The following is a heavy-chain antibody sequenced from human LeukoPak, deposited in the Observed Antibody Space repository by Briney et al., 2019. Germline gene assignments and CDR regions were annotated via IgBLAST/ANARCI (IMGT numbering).Heavy chain of an antibody. CDR2: INHSGST. Sequence: HPSETLSLTCTVSGGSISSSSYYWGWIRQPPGKGLEWIGEINHSGSTNYNPSLKSRVTISVDTSKNQFSLKLSSVTAADTAGYYCARGWGVDQWLVSGDAFDIWGQGTMVTVSS. D-gene: IGHD6-19*01. CDR3: ARGWGVDQWLVSGDAFDI. V-gene: IGHV4-39*07. CDR1: GGSISSSSYY. J-gene: IGHJ3*02.